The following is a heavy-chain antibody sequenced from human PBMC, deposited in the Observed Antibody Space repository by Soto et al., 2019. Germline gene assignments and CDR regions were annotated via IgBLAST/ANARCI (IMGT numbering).Heavy chain of an antibody. CDR3: AAPVWGVYYYYGMDV. J-gene: IGHJ6*02. Sequence: GASGKVSCKASGFTFTSSAVQWVRQARGQRLEWIGWIVVGSGNTNYAQRFQERVTITRDMSTSTAYMELSSLRSEDTAVYYCAAPVWGVYYYYGMDVWGQGTTVTVSS. D-gene: IGHD3-16*01. CDR2: IVVGSGNT. CDR1: GFTFTSSA. V-gene: IGHV1-58*01.